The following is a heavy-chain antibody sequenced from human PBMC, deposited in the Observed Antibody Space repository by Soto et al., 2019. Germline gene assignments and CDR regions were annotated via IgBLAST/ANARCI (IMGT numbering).Heavy chain of an antibody. D-gene: IGHD6-25*01. CDR1: GGSISSSSYY. CDR3: ARHRARRMHYYYYGMDV. Sequence: SETLSLTSTVSGGSISSSSYYWVWIRHPPGKGLEWIGSIYYSGSTYYNPSLKSRVTISVDTSKNQFSLKLSSVTAADTAVYYCARHRARRMHYYYYGMDVWGQGTTVPVSS. CDR2: IYYSGST. V-gene: IGHV4-39*01. J-gene: IGHJ6*02.